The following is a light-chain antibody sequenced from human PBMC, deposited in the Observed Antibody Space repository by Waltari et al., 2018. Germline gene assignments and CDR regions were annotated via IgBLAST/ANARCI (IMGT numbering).Light chain of an antibody. J-gene: IGKJ2*01. Sequence: DIQITQSPSPLSASVGEKINITCRASESINSWFAWYQQTPGKAPKVLIYKASTLEIGVPSRFSGSASGTEFTITISSLQPDDFATYYCLQYNTYPYTFGQGTKLEIK. CDR2: KAS. CDR3: LQYNTYPYT. V-gene: IGKV1-5*03. CDR1: ESINSW.